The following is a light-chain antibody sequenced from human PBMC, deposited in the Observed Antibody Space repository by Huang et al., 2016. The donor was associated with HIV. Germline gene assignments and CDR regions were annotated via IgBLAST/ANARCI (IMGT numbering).Light chain of an antibody. V-gene: IGKV3D-15*01. J-gene: IGKJ4*01. CDR3: QQYDKWPPGLT. Sequence: EIMMTQSPATLSVSPGGRATLSCRASQNARNNLAWYQQKTGQAPRLLIYETSTRASGIPARFSGSGSATDFTLTSSGLQSEDFAIYYCQQYDKWPPGLTFGGGTKVEI. CDR1: QNARNN. CDR2: ETS.